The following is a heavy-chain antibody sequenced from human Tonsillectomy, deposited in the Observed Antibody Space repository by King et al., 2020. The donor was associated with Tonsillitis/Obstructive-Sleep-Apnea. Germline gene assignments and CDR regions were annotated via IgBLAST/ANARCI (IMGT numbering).Heavy chain of an antibody. CDR2: IFTGGTT. CDR3: AREGNYGDPGFDY. J-gene: IGHJ4*02. D-gene: IGHD4-17*01. V-gene: IGHV3-53*01. Sequence: VQLVESGGGLIQSGGSLRLSCAASGFTVNSNHMSWVRQAPGKGLEWVPLIFTGGTTSYAQSVKGRFTISRDNSKNTLYLQMDSLRPEDTAVYYCAREGNYGDPGFDYWGQGTLVFVSS. CDR1: GFTVNSNH.